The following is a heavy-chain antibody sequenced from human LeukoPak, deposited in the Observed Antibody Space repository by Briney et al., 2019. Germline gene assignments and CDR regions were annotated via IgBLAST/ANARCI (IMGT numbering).Heavy chain of an antibody. CDR3: ARRVYCSSTSCYKRGNWFDP. Sequence: SETLSLTCTVSGGSISSYYWSWIRQPPGKGLEWIGYIYYSGSTNYNPSLNSRVTISVDTSKNQFSLKLSSVTAADTAVYYCARRVYCSSTSCYKRGNWFDPWGQGTLVTVSS. CDR2: IYYSGST. J-gene: IGHJ5*02. V-gene: IGHV4-59*01. CDR1: GGSISSYY. D-gene: IGHD2-2*01.